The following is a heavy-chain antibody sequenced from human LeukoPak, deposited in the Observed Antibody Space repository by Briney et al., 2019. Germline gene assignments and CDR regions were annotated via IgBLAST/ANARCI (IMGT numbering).Heavy chain of an antibody. Sequence: SVKVSCKASGYTFTGYYMHWVRQAPGQGLEWMGGIIPIFGTANYAQKFQGRVTITTDESTSTAYMELSSLRSEDTAVYYCASLGATRNYWGQGTLVTVSS. CDR2: IIPIFGTA. CDR1: GYTFTGYY. CDR3: ASLGATRNY. D-gene: IGHD1-26*01. V-gene: IGHV1-69*05. J-gene: IGHJ4*02.